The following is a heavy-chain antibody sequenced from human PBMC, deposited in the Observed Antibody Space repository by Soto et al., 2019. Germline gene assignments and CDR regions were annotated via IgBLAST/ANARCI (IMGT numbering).Heavy chain of an antibody. Sequence: GGSLRLSCAASGFTFSSYAMSWVRQAPGKGLEWVSAISGSGGSTYYADSVKGRFTISRDNSKNTLYLQMNSLRAEDTAVYYCAKLSKATNVLRFLEWFAEYFQHWGQGTLVTVSS. CDR2: ISGSGGST. V-gene: IGHV3-23*01. CDR1: GFTFSSYA. CDR3: AKLSKATNVLRFLEWFAEYFQH. D-gene: IGHD3-3*01. J-gene: IGHJ1*01.